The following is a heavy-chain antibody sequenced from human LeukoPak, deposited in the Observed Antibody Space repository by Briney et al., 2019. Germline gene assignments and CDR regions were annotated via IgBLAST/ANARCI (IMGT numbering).Heavy chain of an antibody. CDR2: IYYIGST. V-gene: IGHV4-59*01. CDR3: ARLAGGVTKFDY. CDR1: GGSIISYS. Sequence: SETLSLTCTVSGGSIISYSWSWIRQPPGKGLEWIGYIYYIGSTKYNPSLKSRVTISVDTSKNVLSLKLSSVTAADTAVYYCARLAGGVTKFDYWGQGTLVTVSS. J-gene: IGHJ4*02. D-gene: IGHD3-16*01.